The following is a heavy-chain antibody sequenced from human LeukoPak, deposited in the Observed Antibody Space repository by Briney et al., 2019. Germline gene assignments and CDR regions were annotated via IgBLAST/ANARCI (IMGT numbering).Heavy chain of an antibody. Sequence: QPGGSLRLSCVASGFTFRSYEMNWVRQAPGKGLEWVSYISSSGSTIYYADSVKGRFTISRDNAKNSLYLQMNSLRAEDTAVYYCARGLNSLDYWGQGTLVTVSS. CDR3: ARGLNSLDY. D-gene: IGHD5-24*01. CDR2: ISSSGSTI. CDR1: GFTFRSYE. V-gene: IGHV3-48*03. J-gene: IGHJ4*02.